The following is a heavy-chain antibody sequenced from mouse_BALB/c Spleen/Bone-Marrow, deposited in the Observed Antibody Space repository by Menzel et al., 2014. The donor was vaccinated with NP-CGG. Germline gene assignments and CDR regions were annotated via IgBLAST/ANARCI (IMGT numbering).Heavy chain of an antibody. V-gene: IGHV5-9-2*01. CDR1: GFSFNSYG. J-gene: IGHJ3*01. CDR3: ARHAYYDQTEVSFVY. CDR2: ISGGGSYT. Sequence: EEKVVESGGGLVKSGGSLKLSCAASGFSFNSYGMSWVRQTPGKRLEWVATISGGGSYTFYPDSVKGRFTISSDNDKNNLYLQVSSLRSEDTALYYCARHAYYDQTEVSFVYWGQGTLVTISA. D-gene: IGHD2-4*01.